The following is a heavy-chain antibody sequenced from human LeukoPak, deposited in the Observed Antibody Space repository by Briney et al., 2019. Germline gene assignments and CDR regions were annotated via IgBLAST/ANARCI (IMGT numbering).Heavy chain of an antibody. V-gene: IGHV3-23*01. Sequence: GGSLRLSCAASGFTFSSYAMSWVRQAPGRGLEWVSAISGSGGSTYYADSVKGRFTISRGNSKNTLYLQMNSLRAEDTAVYYCAKGLDQYYFDYWGQGTLVTVSS. CDR1: GFTFSSYA. D-gene: IGHD2-2*01. CDR3: AKGLDQYYFDY. CDR2: ISGSGGST. J-gene: IGHJ4*02.